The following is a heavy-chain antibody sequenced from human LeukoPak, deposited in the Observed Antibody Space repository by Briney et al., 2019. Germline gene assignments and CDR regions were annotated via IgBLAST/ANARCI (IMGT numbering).Heavy chain of an antibody. CDR3: AKDRHAPGRYCSSTSCFPFDS. V-gene: IGHV3-23*01. CDR1: GFTFSSYA. J-gene: IGHJ5*01. D-gene: IGHD2-2*01. Sequence: GGSLRLSCAASGFTFSSYAMSWVRQAPGKGLEWVSGISGSGGSTYYADSVKGRFTISRDNTKNTLYLQMNSLRAEDTAVYYCAKDRHAPGRYCSSTSCFPFDSWGQGTLVTVSS. CDR2: ISGSGGST.